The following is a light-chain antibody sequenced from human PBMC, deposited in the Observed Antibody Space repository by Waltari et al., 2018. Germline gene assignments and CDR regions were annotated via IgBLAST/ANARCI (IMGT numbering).Light chain of an antibody. CDR3: QQYGSSPLT. Sequence: TLSCRASQSVSSSYLAWYQQKPGQAPRLLIYGASSRATGIPDRFSGSGSGTDFTLTISRLEPEDFAVYYCQQYGSSPLTFGGGTKVEIK. CDR1: QSVSSSY. V-gene: IGKV3-20*01. CDR2: GAS. J-gene: IGKJ4*01.